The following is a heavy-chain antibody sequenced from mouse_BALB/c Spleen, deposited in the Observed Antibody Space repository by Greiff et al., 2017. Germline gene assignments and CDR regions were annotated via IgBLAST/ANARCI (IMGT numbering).Heavy chain of an antibody. D-gene: IGHD1-2*01. CDR2: IYPGDGST. J-gene: IGHJ2*01. V-gene: IGHV1S56*01. CDR3: ARDTTATTYYFDY. Sequence: QVQLQQSGPELVKPGASVKMSCKASGYTFTSYYIHWVKQRPGQGLEWIGWIYPGDGSTKYNEKFKGKTTLTADKSSSTAYMLLSSLTSEDSVIYFCARDTTATTYYFDYWGQGTTLTVSS. CDR1: GYTFTSYY.